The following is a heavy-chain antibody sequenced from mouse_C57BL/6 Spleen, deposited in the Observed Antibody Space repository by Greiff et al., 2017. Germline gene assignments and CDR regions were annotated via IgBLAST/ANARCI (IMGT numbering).Heavy chain of an antibody. V-gene: IGHV1-9*01. J-gene: IGHJ3*01. CDR2: ILPGSGST. D-gene: IGHD2-4*01. Sequence: VQLQQSGAELMKPGASVKLSCKATGYTFTGYWIEWVKQRPGHGLEWIGEILPGSGSTNYNEKFKGKATFTADTSSNTAYMQLSSLTTEDSAIYYCARPLYYDYDWFAYWGQGTLVTVSA. CDR1: GYTFTGYW. CDR3: ARPLYYDYDWFAY.